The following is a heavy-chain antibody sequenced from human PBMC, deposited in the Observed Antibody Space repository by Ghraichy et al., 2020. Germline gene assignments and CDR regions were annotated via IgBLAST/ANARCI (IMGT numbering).Heavy chain of an antibody. CDR2: IRYDGSNK. D-gene: IGHD6-19*01. CDR3: AKMGSGPDY. J-gene: IGHJ4*02. CDR1: GFTFSTYG. Sequence: LSLTCAASGFTFSTYGMHWVRQAPGKGLEWVAFIRYDGSNKYYADSVKGRFTISRDNSKNTLFLQMDSLRIEDTALYYCAKMGSGPDYWGQGTLVTVSS. V-gene: IGHV3-30*02.